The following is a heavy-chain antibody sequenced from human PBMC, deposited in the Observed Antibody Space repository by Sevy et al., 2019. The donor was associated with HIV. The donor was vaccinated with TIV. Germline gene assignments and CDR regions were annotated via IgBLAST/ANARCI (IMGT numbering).Heavy chain of an antibody. J-gene: IGHJ4*02. D-gene: IGHD3-3*01. Sequence: GGSLRLSCAASGFTFSSYEMNWVRQAPGKGLEWVSYISSSGSTIYYADSVKGRFTISRDNAKNSLYLQMNSLRAEDTVVYYCARDERITIFGVVIGIDYWGQGTLVTVSS. CDR1: GFTFSSYE. V-gene: IGHV3-48*03. CDR2: ISSSGSTI. CDR3: ARDERITIFGVVIGIDY.